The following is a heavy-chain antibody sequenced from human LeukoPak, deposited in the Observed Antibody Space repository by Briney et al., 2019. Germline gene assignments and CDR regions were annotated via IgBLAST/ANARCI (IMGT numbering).Heavy chain of an antibody. CDR2: IWNDGSNR. Sequence: GGSLRLSCSASGFTFSRYGMHWARQAPGKGLERGAVIWNDGSNRHYADSVKGRFTISRDNSKNTLYLQMNSLRAEDTAVYYCARDFGFSPSSGYSFDYWGQGTLVTVSS. CDR3: ARDFGFSPSSGYSFDY. CDR1: GFTFSRYG. V-gene: IGHV3-33*01. D-gene: IGHD3-22*01. J-gene: IGHJ4*02.